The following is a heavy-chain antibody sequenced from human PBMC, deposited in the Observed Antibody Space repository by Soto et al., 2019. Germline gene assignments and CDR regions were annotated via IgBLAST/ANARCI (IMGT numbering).Heavy chain of an antibody. CDR2: IYYSGST. V-gene: IGHV4-59*12. D-gene: IGHD5-18*01. Sequence: LSLTFTVSGGSISSYYWSWIRQPPGKGLEWIGYIYYSGSTNYNPSLKSRVTISVDTSKNQFSLKLSSVTAADTAVYYCARGPLKQLWLRYWGQGTLVTVSS. CDR1: GGSISSYY. J-gene: IGHJ4*02. CDR3: ARGPLKQLWLRY.